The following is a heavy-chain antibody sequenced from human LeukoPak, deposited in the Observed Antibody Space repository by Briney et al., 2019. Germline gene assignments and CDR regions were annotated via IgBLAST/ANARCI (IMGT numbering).Heavy chain of an antibody. Sequence: RRASVKVSCKASGGTFSSYAISWVRQAPGQGLEWMGGIIPIFGTANYAQKFQGRVTITTDESTSTAYMELSSLRSEDTAVYYCARTSYYYDSSGYYSNHYYYYMDVWGKGTTVTVSS. CDR2: IIPIFGTA. CDR3: ARTSYYYDSSGYYSNHYYYYMDV. CDR1: GGTFSSYA. V-gene: IGHV1-69*05. J-gene: IGHJ6*03. D-gene: IGHD3-22*01.